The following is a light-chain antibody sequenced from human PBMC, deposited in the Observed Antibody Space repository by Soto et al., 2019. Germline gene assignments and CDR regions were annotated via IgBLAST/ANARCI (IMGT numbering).Light chain of an antibody. CDR3: SSFKGTNSFV. CDR1: RSDIGSYNY. Sequence: QSALTQPASVSGSPGQSITISCSGTRSDIGSYNYVAWYQQFPGKTPKILIYGVSNRPSGVSSRFSGSKSGNTASLTISGLQAEDEADYYCSSFKGTNSFVFGTGTKLTVL. J-gene: IGLJ1*01. CDR2: GVS. V-gene: IGLV2-14*01.